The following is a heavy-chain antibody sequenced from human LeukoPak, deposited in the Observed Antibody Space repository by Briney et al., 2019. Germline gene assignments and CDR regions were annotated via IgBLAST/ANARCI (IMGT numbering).Heavy chain of an antibody. CDR3: ARSESPLDDAFDI. CDR1: GFTFSNYG. J-gene: IGHJ3*02. CDR2: ISYDGSNE. V-gene: IGHV3-30*03. Sequence: GGSLRLSCAASGFTFSNYGMHWVRQAPGKGLEWVAVISYDGSNEYYADSVKGRFTISRDTSRNTLYLQMNSLRAEDTAVYYCARSESPLDDAFDIWGQGTMVTVSS. D-gene: IGHD1-1*01.